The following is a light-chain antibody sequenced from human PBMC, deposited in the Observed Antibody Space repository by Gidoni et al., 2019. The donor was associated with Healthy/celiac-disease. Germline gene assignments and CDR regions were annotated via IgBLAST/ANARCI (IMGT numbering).Light chain of an antibody. J-gene: IGKJ2*02. CDR1: QSVSRN. V-gene: IGKV3-15*01. CDR3: QQYNNWPGGT. Sequence: IEMTQSPATLSVSPGERATLPCRASQSVSRNLAWYQQKPGQAPRLLIYGASTRATGIPARFSGSGSGTEFTLTISSLQSEDFAVYYCQQYNNWPGGTFGQGTKLEIK. CDR2: GAS.